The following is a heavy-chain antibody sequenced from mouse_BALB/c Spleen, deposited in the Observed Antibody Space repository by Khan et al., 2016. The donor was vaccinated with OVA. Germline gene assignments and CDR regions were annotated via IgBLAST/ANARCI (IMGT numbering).Heavy chain of an antibody. CDR3: ARSGYDYFAY. CDR2: IYPGDGET. Sequence: QVQLKESGAELVRPGSSVKISCKASGYAFSSYWMNWVKQRPGQGHEWIGQIYPGDGETKYNGKFKGKVTLTADKSSSTAYMQLSRLTSEDSAVYFCARSGYDYFAYWGQGTLVTVSA. V-gene: IGHV1-80*01. D-gene: IGHD2-14*01. CDR1: GYAFSSYW. J-gene: IGHJ3*01.